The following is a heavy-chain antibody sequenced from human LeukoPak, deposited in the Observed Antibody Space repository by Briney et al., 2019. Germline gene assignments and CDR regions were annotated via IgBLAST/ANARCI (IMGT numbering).Heavy chain of an antibody. J-gene: IGHJ4*02. Sequence: PGGSLRLSCAASGFTFSGSAMHWVRQASGKGLEWVGRIRSKANSYATAYAASVKGRFTISRDDSKNTAYLQMNSLKTEDTAVYYCTRLRWELLGGHDYWGQRTLVTVSS. CDR1: GFTFSGSA. CDR2: IRSKANSYAT. D-gene: IGHD1-26*01. CDR3: TRLRWELLGGHDY. V-gene: IGHV3-73*01.